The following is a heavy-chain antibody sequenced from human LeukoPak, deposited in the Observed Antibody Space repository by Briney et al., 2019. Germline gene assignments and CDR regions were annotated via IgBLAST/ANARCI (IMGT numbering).Heavy chain of an antibody. V-gene: IGHV4-38-2*01. D-gene: IGHD3-16*01. CDR3: AGFFARGGSFDY. J-gene: IGHJ4*02. Sequence: SETLSPTCAVGGYSISSGYYWGWVRQPPGKGLEWIGSIYRDGTTFHNPSLKSRVTISVDTSKNQFSLKLSPVTAADTAVYFCAGFFARGGSFDYWGQGTLVTVSS. CDR1: GYSISSGYY. CDR2: IYRDGTT.